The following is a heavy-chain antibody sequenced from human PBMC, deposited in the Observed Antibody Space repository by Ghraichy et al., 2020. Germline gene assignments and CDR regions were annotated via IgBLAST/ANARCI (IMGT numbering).Heavy chain of an antibody. CDR2: ITSSSRTI. CDR3: ARGSKVVRFYYYDGIDV. J-gene: IGHJ6*02. CDR1: GFTFSGYS. Sequence: GGSLRLSCVGSGFTFSGYSMNWVRQSPGRGLEWVSYITSSSRTIFYADSVKGRFTISRDNAQNSLYLQMNSLRDEDTAEYYCARGSKVVRFYYYDGIDVWGQGTTVTVAS. D-gene: IGHD4-23*01. V-gene: IGHV3-48*02.